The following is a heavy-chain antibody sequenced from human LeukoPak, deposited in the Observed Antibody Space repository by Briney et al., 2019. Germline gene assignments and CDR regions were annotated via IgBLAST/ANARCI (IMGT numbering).Heavy chain of an antibody. V-gene: IGHV4-61*01. CDR1: GDSISNSNYY. Sequence: SETLSLTCTVSGDSISNSNYYWSWIRQPPGKRLEWIGYIYYSGSTNYNPSLKSRVTISVDTSKNQFSLKLSSVTAADTAVYYCARDLGYYDSSGYYHAAFDIWGQGTMVTVSS. D-gene: IGHD3-22*01. CDR3: ARDLGYYDSSGYYHAAFDI. CDR2: IYYSGST. J-gene: IGHJ3*02.